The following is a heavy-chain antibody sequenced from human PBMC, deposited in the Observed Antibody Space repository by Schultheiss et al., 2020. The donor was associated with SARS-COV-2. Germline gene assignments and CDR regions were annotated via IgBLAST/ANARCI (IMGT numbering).Heavy chain of an antibody. D-gene: IGHD2-2*01. Sequence: GGSLRLSCAASGFTFSSYAMSWVRQAPGKGLEWVSVIYSGGSTYYADSVKGRFTISRDNSKNTLYLQMNSLRAEDTAVYYCASAIPSVGLDVWGKGTTVTVSS. J-gene: IGHJ6*04. CDR1: GFTFSSYA. V-gene: IGHV3-53*01. CDR2: IYSGGST. CDR3: ASAIPSVGLDV.